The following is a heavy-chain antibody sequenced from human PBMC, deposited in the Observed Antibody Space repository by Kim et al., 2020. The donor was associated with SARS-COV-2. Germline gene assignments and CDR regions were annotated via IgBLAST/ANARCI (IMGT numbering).Heavy chain of an antibody. D-gene: IGHD3-9*01. CDR2: IIPIFGTA. J-gene: IGHJ4*02. CDR3: ATFPFRSYDILTGYYFDY. Sequence: SVKVSCKASGGTFSSYAISWVRQAPGQGLEWMGGIIPIFGTANYAQKFQGRVTITADESTSTAYMELSSLRSEDTAVYYCATFPFRSYDILTGYYFDYWGQGTLVTVSS. CDR1: GGTFSSYA. V-gene: IGHV1-69*13.